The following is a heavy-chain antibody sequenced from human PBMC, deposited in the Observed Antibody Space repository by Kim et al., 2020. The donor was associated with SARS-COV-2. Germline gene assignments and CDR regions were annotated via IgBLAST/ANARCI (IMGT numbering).Heavy chain of an antibody. V-gene: IGHV5-10-1*01. Sequence: YSPSFQGHVTSSADKSISTAYLQWSSLKASDTAMYYCASTYSSSWYYFDYWGQGTLVTVSS. J-gene: IGHJ4*02. CDR3: ASTYSSSWYYFDY. D-gene: IGHD6-13*01.